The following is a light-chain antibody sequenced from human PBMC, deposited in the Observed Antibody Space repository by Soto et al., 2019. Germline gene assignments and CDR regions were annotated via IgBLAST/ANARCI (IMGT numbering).Light chain of an antibody. CDR3: YSYGASHMV. CDR1: SSDIGGYNY. J-gene: IGLJ3*02. V-gene: IGLV2-11*01. Sequence: QSALTQPGSVSGSPGQSVTISCTGTSSDIGGYNYVSWYQQHPGKAPKLMIYDVTKRPSGVPDRFSGSKSGNTASLSISGVQTEDEDYYCCYSYGASHMVFGGGTKLTVL. CDR2: DVT.